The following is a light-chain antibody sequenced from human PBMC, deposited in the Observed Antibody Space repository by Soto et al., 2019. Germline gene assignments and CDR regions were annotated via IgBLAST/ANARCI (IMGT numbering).Light chain of an antibody. Sequence: EIVMTQSPATPSVSPGERATLSCRASQSVSSNLAWYQQKPGQAPRLLIYGASTRATGIPARFSGSGSGTEFTLTISSLQSEDFAVYYCKQYNNWPPWTFGQGTKV. CDR1: QSVSSN. CDR3: KQYNNWPPWT. V-gene: IGKV3-15*01. CDR2: GAS. J-gene: IGKJ1*01.